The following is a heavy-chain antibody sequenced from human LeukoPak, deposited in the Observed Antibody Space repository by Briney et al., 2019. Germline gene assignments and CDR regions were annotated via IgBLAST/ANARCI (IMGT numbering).Heavy chain of an antibody. CDR3: ATGRDGYNLYYFDY. V-gene: IGHV3-7*01. J-gene: IGHJ4*02. CDR2: IKQDGSEK. D-gene: IGHD5-24*01. Sequence: GGSLRLSCAASGFTFSSYWMSWVRQAPGKGLEWVANIKQDGSEKYYVDSVKGRSTISRDNAKNSLYLQMNSLRAEDTAVYYCATGRDGYNLYYFDYWGQGTLVTVSS. CDR1: GFTFSSYW.